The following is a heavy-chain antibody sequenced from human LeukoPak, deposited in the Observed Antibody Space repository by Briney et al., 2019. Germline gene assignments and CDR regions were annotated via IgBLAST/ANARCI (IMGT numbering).Heavy chain of an antibody. CDR2: IKEDGNEI. CDR3: ARDPGGSSKRYYYGMDV. CDR1: GFIFSNYW. V-gene: IGHV3-7*01. Sequence: GGSLRLSCAASGFIFSNYWMTWVRQTPGKGLEWVANIKEDGNEIFYVDSVKGRFTISRDNAKNSLYLQMNSLRAEDTAVYYCARDPGGSSKRYYYGMDVWGQGTTVTVSS. D-gene: IGHD1-14*01. J-gene: IGHJ6*02.